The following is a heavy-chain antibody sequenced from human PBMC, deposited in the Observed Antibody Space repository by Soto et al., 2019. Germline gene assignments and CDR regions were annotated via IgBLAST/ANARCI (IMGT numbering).Heavy chain of an antibody. Sequence: SVSVRSTAAAGSFTSYASSWVRQAPGEGLEWMGVISPIFCTSSYAQKFQCRVTITADKSTSTAYMELSSLRSEDTAVYYCARRSGIEAAAPYYYYGMDVWAQGTTVTVSS. J-gene: IGHJ6*02. V-gene: IGHV1-69*06. D-gene: IGHD6-13*01. CDR1: AGSFTSYA. CDR3: ARRSGIEAAAPYYYYGMDV. CDR2: ISPIFCTS.